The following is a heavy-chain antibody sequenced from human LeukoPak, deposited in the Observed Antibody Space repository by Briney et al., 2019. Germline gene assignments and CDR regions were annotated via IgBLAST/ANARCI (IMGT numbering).Heavy chain of an antibody. D-gene: IGHD6-13*01. CDR3: ARRSFGSSSYGY. CDR1: GGSFSGYY. Sequence: PSETLSLTCAVYGGSFSGYYWSWIRQPPGKGLEWIGEINHSGSTNYNPSLKSRVTISGDTSKNQFSLKLSSVTAADTAVYYCARRSFGSSSYGYWGQGTLGTVSA. CDR2: INHSGST. J-gene: IGHJ4*02. V-gene: IGHV4-34*01.